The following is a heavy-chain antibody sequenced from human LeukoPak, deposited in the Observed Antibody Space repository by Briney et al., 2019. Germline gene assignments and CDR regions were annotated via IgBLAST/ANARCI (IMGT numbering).Heavy chain of an antibody. CDR2: IYYSGST. CDR3: ARVSRYYDSSAKEGFDP. CDR1: GGSISSYY. D-gene: IGHD3-22*01. Sequence: SETLSLTCTVSGGSISSYYWSWIRQPPGKGLEWIGYIYYSGSTNYNPSLKSRVTISVDTSKNQFSLKLSSVTAADTAVYYCARVSRYYDSSAKEGFDPWGQGTLVTVSS. V-gene: IGHV4-59*08. J-gene: IGHJ5*02.